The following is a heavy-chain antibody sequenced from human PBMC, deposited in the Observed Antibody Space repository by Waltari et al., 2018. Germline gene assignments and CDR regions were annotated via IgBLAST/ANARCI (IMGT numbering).Heavy chain of an antibody. CDR2: INWIGDST. J-gene: IGHJ4*02. D-gene: IGHD6-19*01. CDR1: GFTFSSYW. Sequence: EVQLVESGGGLVQPGGSLRLSCAASGFTFSSYWMSWVRQAPGKGLEWVSGINWIGDSTGYGDSVNGRFTISRDNAKNSLYLQMNSLRAEDTALLYCARSQEQWLVHFDSWGQGTLVTVSS. V-gene: IGHV3-20*04. CDR3: ARSQEQWLVHFDS.